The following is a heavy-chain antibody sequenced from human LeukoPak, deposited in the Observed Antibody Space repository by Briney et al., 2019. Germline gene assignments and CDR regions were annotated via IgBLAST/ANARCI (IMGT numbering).Heavy chain of an antibody. J-gene: IGHJ3*02. D-gene: IGHD2-21*02. CDR3: ARGVTAIWGGFDI. CDR2: IYYSGST. Sequence: SETLSLTCTVSGGSISSYYWSWIRQPPGKGLEWIGYIYYSGSTYYNPSLKSRVTISVDTSKNQFFLKLSSVTAADTAVYYCARGVTAIWGGFDIWGQGTMVTVSS. CDR1: GGSISSYY. V-gene: IGHV4-59*08.